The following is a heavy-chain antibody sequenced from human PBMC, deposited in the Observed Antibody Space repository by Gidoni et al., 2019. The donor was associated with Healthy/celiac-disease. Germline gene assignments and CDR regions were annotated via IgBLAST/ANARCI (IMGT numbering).Heavy chain of an antibody. D-gene: IGHD3-9*01. V-gene: IGHV4-31*02. CDR2: IYYSGRT. Sequence: EWIGYIYYSGRTYYNPTLKSRVTISVDTSKNKFSLKLSSVTAADTAVYYCARGRGSYYDILTGYYTLDYWGQGTLVTVSS. J-gene: IGHJ4*02. CDR3: ARGRGSYYDILTGYYTLDY.